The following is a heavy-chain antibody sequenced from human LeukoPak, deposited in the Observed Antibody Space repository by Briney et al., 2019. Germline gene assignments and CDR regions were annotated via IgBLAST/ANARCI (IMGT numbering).Heavy chain of an antibody. J-gene: IGHJ2*01. CDR1: GFSLSTSGVA. D-gene: IGHD2-15*01. CDR2: IYWNDDK. Sequence: VSGPTLVNPTQTVTLTCTFSGFSLSTSGVAVGSIRQPPGEALEWLAVIYWNDDKRYSPTVETRFTITKDTSKSEVLLTMTNMDPVDTGTYYCAHGAVEAHSGFWFFDLWARGTLVSVSP. CDR3: AHGAVEAHSGFWFFDL. V-gene: IGHV2-5*01.